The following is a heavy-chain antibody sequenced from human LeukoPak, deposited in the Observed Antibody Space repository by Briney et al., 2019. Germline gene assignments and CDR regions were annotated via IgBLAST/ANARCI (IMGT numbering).Heavy chain of an antibody. CDR2: IDPSDSYT. CDR1: GYSFTNYW. V-gene: IGHV5-10-1*01. CDR3: ARRTCSGGSCLDAFDI. Sequence: GESLKISCKGSGYSFTNYWISWVRQMPGKGLEWMWRIDPSDSYTNYSPSFQGHVTISADKSISTAYLQWSSLKASDTAMYYCARRTCSGGSCLDAFDIWGQGTMVTVSS. D-gene: IGHD2-15*01. J-gene: IGHJ3*02.